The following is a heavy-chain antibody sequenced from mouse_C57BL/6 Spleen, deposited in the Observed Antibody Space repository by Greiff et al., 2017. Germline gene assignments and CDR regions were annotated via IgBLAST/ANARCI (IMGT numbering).Heavy chain of an antibody. CDR2: INPNNGGT. V-gene: IGHV1-18*01. D-gene: IGHD1-1*01. CDR3: ARGRYYGSSSFAY. Sequence: VQLQQSGPELVKPGASVKIPCKASGYTFTDYNMAWVKQSHGKSLEWIGDINPNNGGTIYNQTFKGKATLTVDKSSSTAYMELRSLTSEDTAVYYCARGRYYGSSSFAYWGQGTLVTVSA. CDR1: GYTFTDYN. J-gene: IGHJ3*01.